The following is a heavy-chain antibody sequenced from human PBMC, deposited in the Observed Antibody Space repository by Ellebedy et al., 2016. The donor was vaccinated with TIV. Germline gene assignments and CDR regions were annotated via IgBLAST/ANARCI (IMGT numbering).Heavy chain of an antibody. V-gene: IGHV3-21*01. J-gene: IGHJ2*01. Sequence: LSLTCAASGFTFSSYSMNWVRQAPGKGLEWVSSISSSSSYIYYADSVKGRFTISRDNAKNSLYLQMNSLRAEDTAVYYCAGVSRGYSGYETYWYFDLWGRGTLVTVSS. CDR1: GFTFSSYS. CDR2: ISSSSSYI. CDR3: AGVSRGYSGYETYWYFDL. D-gene: IGHD5-12*01.